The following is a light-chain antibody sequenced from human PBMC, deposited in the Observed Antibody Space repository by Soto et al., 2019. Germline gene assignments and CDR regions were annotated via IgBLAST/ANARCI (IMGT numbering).Light chain of an antibody. CDR3: AAWDDSLIGPV. Sequence: QSVLTQPPSASGTPGQRVTISCSGSSSSIGSNTVNWYQHLPGTAPKLLIYSSVQRASGIPDRFSASKSGTSASLAISGLQTDDEAVYYCAAWDDSLIGPVFGGGTKVTVL. CDR1: SSSIGSNT. CDR2: SSV. V-gene: IGLV1-44*01. J-gene: IGLJ3*02.